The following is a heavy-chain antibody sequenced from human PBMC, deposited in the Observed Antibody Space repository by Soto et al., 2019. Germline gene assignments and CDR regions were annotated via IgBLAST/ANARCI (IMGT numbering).Heavy chain of an antibody. CDR3: VKRGYCSGGSCHRGFGAFDI. CDR1: GFTFSSYW. Sequence: EVQLVESGGGLVQPGGSLRLSCAASGFTFSSYWMHWVRQAPGKGLVWVSRITSDGSSTSYADSVKGRFTISRDNAKNTLYLQMNSLRAEDTAVYYCVKRGYCSGGSCHRGFGAFDIWGQGTMVTVSS. V-gene: IGHV3-74*01. CDR2: ITSDGSST. D-gene: IGHD2-15*01. J-gene: IGHJ3*02.